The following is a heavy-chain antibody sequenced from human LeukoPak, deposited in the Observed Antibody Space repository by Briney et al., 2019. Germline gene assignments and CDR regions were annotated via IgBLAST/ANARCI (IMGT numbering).Heavy chain of an antibody. CDR2: ISASGGTT. D-gene: IGHD6-13*01. CDR3: AKNKAPGSWHTPSDY. Sequence: GGSLTLSCAASGFTFSTYAMSWVRQAPGKGLEWVSGISASGGTTYYADSVKGRFTISRDNSKNTLYLQMNSLRGEDTAVYYCAKNKAPGSWHTPSDYWARGTRVPVSS. V-gene: IGHV3-23*01. J-gene: IGHJ4*02. CDR1: GFTFSTYA.